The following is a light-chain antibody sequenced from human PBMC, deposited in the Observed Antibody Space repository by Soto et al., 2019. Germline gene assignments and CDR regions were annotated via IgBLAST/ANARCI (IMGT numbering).Light chain of an antibody. CDR2: EVS. CDR3: SSYAGSNNLV. Sequence: QSVLTQPPSASGSPGQSVTISCTGTSSDIGDYTYVSWYQQHPGKAPKFIIYEVSKRPSGVPDRFSGSKSGNTASLTISGLLAEDEADYYCSSYAGSNNLVFGGGTKVTLL. J-gene: IGLJ3*02. V-gene: IGLV2-8*01. CDR1: SSDIGDYTY.